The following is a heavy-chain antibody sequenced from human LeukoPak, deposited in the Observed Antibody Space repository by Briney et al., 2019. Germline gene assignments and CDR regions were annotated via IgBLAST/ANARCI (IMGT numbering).Heavy chain of an antibody. CDR2: ISSSSSYI. CDR3: ARVRTLRIAAAGTVDY. V-gene: IGHV3-21*01. J-gene: IGHJ4*02. Sequence: GGSLRLSCAASGFTFSSYSMNWVRQAPGKGLEWVSSISSSSSYIYYADSVKGRFTISRDNAKNSLYLQMNSPRAEDTAVYYCARVRTLRIAAAGTVDYWGQGTLVTVSS. D-gene: IGHD6-13*01. CDR1: GFTFSSYS.